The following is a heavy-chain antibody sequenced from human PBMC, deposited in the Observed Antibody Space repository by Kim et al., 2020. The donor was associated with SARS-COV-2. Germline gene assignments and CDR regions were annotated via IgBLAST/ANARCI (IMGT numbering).Heavy chain of an antibody. V-gene: IGHV1-2*06. CDR2: INPNSGGT. J-gene: IGHJ4*02. Sequence: ASVKVSCKASGYTFTGYYMHWVRQAPGQGLEWMGRINPNSGGTNYAQKFQGRVTMTRDTSISTAYMELSRLRSDDTAVYYCASLDYGDYSLFDYWGQGTLVTVSS. CDR3: ASLDYGDYSLFDY. CDR1: GYTFTGYY. D-gene: IGHD4-17*01.